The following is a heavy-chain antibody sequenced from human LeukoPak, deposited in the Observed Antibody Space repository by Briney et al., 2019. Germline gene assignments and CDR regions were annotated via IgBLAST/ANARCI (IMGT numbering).Heavy chain of an antibody. Sequence: GGSLRLSCAASGFTFSSYAMGWVRQAPGKGLEWVSTISGSSAIPYFADSVKGRFTISRDNSKGTLYLQMNSLRAEDTAVYYCANDPLVGRLTAGGLYFDYWGQGTLVTVSS. CDR1: GFTFSSYA. J-gene: IGHJ4*02. D-gene: IGHD6-13*01. CDR2: ISGSSAIP. CDR3: ANDPLVGRLTAGGLYFDY. V-gene: IGHV3-23*01.